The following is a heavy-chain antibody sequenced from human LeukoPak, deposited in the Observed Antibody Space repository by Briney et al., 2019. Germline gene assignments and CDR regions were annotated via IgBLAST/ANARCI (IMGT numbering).Heavy chain of an antibody. V-gene: IGHV4-34*01. J-gene: IGHJ4*02. CDR3: ARNKQWLVRRYEV. D-gene: IGHD6-19*01. Sequence: SETLSLTCAVYGGSFSGYYWSWIRQPPGKGLEWIGEINHSGSTNYNPSLKSRVTISVDTSKNQFSLKLSSVTAADTAVYYCARNKQWLVRRYEVWGQGTLVTVSS. CDR2: INHSGST. CDR1: GGSFSGYY.